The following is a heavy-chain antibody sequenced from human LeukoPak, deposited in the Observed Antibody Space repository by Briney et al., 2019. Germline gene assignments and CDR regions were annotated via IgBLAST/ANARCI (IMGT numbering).Heavy chain of an antibody. J-gene: IGHJ3*02. CDR3: ARRRGDGYSYGVRDAFDM. D-gene: IGHD5-18*01. V-gene: IGHV4-39*01. Sequence: SETLSLTCTVSGGSISTTSNYWGWIRQPPRKGLEWIGTIYYSGSTYYNPSLKSRVTISVDTSKNQFSLKLSSVTAADTAVFYCARRRGDGYSYGVRDAFDMWGQGTMVTVSS. CDR2: IYYSGST. CDR1: GGSISTTSNY.